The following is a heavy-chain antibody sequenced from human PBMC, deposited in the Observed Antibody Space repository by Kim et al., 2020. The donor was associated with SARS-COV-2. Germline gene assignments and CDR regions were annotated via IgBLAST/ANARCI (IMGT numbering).Heavy chain of an antibody. V-gene: IGHV4-34*01. CDR1: GGSFSGYY. D-gene: IGHD2-2*01. CDR2: INHSGST. Sequence: SETLSLTCAVYGGSFSGYYWSWIRQPPGKGLEWIGEINHSGSTNYNPSLKSRVTISVDTSKNQFSLKLSSVTAADTAVYYCARAPAATDYYYGMDVWGQGTTVTVSS. CDR3: ARAPAATDYYYGMDV. J-gene: IGHJ6*02.